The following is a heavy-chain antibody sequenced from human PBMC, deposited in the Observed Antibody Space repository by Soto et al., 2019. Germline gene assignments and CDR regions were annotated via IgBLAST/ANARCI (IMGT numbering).Heavy chain of an antibody. V-gene: IGHV4-4*07. CDR1: GGSISSYY. J-gene: IGHJ6*02. CDR3: ARENHGVVVVPAAIRWYYYGMDV. Sequence: QVQLQESGPGLVKPSETLSLTCTVSGGSISSYYWSWIRQPAGKGLEWIWRIYTSGSTNYNPSLKRRVPMSVDTSKNQFSMKRSSVTAADTAVYYCARENHGVVVVPAAIRWYYYGMDVWGQGTTVTVSS. CDR2: IYTSGST. D-gene: IGHD2-2*02.